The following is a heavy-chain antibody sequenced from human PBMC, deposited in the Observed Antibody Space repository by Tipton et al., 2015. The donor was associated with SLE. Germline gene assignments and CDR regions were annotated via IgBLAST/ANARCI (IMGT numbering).Heavy chain of an antibody. D-gene: IGHD7-27*01. CDR1: GDSIGSGSYY. CDR3: ARLLGTIDY. Sequence: TLSLTCTVSGDSIGSGSYYWGWVRQPPGKGLEWIGSFYYSGSTYYNPSLKSRVTISVDTSKNQFSLKLSSVTAADTAVYYCARLLGTIDYWGQGTLVTVSS. J-gene: IGHJ4*02. V-gene: IGHV4-39*01. CDR2: FYYSGST.